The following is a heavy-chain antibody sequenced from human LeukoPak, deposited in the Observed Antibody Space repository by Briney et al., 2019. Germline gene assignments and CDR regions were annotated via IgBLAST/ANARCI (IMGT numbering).Heavy chain of an antibody. Sequence: GGSLRLSCAASGFTFSSYAMHWVRQAPGKGLEWVAVISYDGSNKYYADSVKGRFTISRDNSKNTLYLQMNSLRAEDTAVYYCARDKNDESSGWYGPYYFDYWGQGTLVTVSS. CDR3: ARDKNDESSGWYGPYYFDY. V-gene: IGHV3-30-3*01. CDR1: GFTFSSYA. D-gene: IGHD6-13*01. CDR2: ISYDGSNK. J-gene: IGHJ4*02.